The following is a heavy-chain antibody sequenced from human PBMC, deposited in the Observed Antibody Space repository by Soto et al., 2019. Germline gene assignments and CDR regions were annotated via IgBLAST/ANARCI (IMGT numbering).Heavy chain of an antibody. CDR3: ANKANTVTWLFHP. D-gene: IGHD4-17*01. V-gene: IGHV2-5*02. J-gene: IGHJ5*02. CDR1: GFSLTTSGVG. Sequence: QITLKESGPTLVKPTQTLTLTCTFSGFSLTTSGVGVGWIRQPPGKALEWLALIYWDDDKRYSPSLKSRPNPNTDTSKNQGVLTLTKMDPTDTATNFRANKANTVTWLFHPWGQRTLVTVSS. CDR2: IYWDDDK.